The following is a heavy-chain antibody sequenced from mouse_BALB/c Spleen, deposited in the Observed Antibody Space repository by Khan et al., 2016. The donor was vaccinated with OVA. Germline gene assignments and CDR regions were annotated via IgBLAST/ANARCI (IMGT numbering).Heavy chain of an antibody. CDR1: GFNIKDTY. D-gene: IGHD2-13*01. CDR3: VRPSCDPQSFDD. Sequence: EVQLQESGAELVKPGASVKLSCTASGFNIKDTYIHWVKRRPEQGLEWIGRITPANGNTEYDPKFQGKATMRADTSSNTAYLQLSSLTSGDTAVYYCVRPSCDPQSFDDWGAGTTVTVAA. CDR2: ITPANGNT. J-gene: IGHJ1*01. V-gene: IGHV14-3*02.